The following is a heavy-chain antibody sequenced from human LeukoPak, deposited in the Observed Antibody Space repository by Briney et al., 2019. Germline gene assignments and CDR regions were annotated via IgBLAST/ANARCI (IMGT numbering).Heavy chain of an antibody. J-gene: IGHJ6*02. CDR2: IYYSGST. V-gene: IGHV4-30-4*01. D-gene: IGHD1-26*01. CDR1: GGSISSGDYY. CDR3: ARDLGALYGMDV. Sequence: KSSETLSLTCTVSGGSISSGDYYWSWIRQPPGKGLEWIGYIYYSGSTYYNPSLKSRVTISVDTSKNQFSPKLSSVTAADTAVYYCARDLGALYGMDVWGQGTTVTVSS.